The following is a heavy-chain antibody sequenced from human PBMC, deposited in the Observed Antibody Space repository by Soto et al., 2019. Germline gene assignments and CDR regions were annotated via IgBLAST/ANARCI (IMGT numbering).Heavy chain of an antibody. Sequence: SETLSLTCTVSGGSISSSSYYWGWIRQPPGKGLEWIGRIYYSRSTYYNPSLRSRVTISVDTSKNQFSLKLSSVTAADTAVYYCARGRRATVTTGYYIDYWCQGTLVTVS. CDR2: IYYSRST. V-gene: IGHV4-39*07. D-gene: IGHD4-17*01. CDR1: GGSISSSSYY. J-gene: IGHJ4*02. CDR3: ARGRRATVTTGYYIDY.